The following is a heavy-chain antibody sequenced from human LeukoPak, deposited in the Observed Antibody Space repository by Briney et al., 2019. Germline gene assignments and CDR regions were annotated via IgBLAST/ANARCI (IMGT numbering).Heavy chain of an antibody. CDR3: ARDRSISAAGDTY. Sequence: KPGGSLRLSCAASGFTFTAFTINWVRQAPGKGLEWVSSISSSGFIYFADSLKGRFTISRDNAKNSVYLQINSLRAEDTAVYYCARDRSISAAGDTYWGQGTLVTVSS. D-gene: IGHD6-13*01. V-gene: IGHV3-21*06. CDR2: ISSSGFI. J-gene: IGHJ4*02. CDR1: GFTFTAFT.